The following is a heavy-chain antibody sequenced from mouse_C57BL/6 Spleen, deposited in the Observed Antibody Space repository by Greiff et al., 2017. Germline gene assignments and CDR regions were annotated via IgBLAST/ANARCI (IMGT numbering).Heavy chain of an antibody. V-gene: IGHV5-4*01. Sequence: EVKLVESGGGLVKPGGSLKLSCAASGFTFSSYAMSWVRQTPEKRLEWVATISDGGSYTYYPDNVKGRFTISRDNAKNNLYLQMSHLKSEDTAMYYCARDGGGYAMDYWGQGTSVTVSS. CDR2: ISDGGSYT. CDR3: ARDGGGYAMDY. J-gene: IGHJ4*01. CDR1: GFTFSSYA.